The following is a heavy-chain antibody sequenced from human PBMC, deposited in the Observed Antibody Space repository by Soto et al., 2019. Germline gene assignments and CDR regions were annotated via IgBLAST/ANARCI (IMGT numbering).Heavy chain of an antibody. CDR1: GFTFSDYW. V-gene: IGHV3-7*04. J-gene: IGHJ4*02. Sequence: EVHLDESGGGLVQPGGSLRLSCVASGFTFSDYWMSWVRQVPGRGPEWLANIKHDGNEKYYVDFVKGRFTISREHAKNSLFLQMNSLRVEDTAVYYCARGTYHYGSGSPFDYWGQGTLVTVSS. CDR2: IKHDGNEK. CDR3: ARGTYHYGSGSPFDY. D-gene: IGHD3-10*01.